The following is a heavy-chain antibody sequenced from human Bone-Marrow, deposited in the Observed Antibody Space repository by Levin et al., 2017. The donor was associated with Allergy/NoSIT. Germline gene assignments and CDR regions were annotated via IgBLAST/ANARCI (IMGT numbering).Heavy chain of an antibody. D-gene: IGHD2-2*01. J-gene: IGHJ5*02. CDR1: GGSISSGGYY. CDR3: ARARDMGYCSSTSCYRVGSWFDP. V-gene: IGHV4-31*03. Sequence: LRLSCTVSGGSISSGGYYWSWIRQHPGKGLEWIGYIYYSGSTYYNPSLKSRVTISVDTSKNQFSLKLSSVTAADTAVYYCARARDMGYCSSTSCYRVGSWFDPWGQGTLVTVSS. CDR2: IYYSGST.